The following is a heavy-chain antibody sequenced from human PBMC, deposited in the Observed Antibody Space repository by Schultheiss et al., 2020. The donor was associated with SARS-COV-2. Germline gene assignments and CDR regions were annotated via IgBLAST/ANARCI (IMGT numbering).Heavy chain of an antibody. Sequence: SGPTLVKPTETLTLTCTVSGFSLSNARMGVSWIRQPPGKALEWLALIDWDDEKDYSRSLKTRLTISQDTPKKQVVLTMTNMDPADTATYYCARILGGDCSGGGCYLDWFDPWGQGILVTVSS. CDR2: IDWDDEK. CDR1: GFSLSNARMG. D-gene: IGHD2-15*01. J-gene: IGHJ5*02. CDR3: ARILGGDCSGGGCYLDWFDP. V-gene: IGHV2-70*01.